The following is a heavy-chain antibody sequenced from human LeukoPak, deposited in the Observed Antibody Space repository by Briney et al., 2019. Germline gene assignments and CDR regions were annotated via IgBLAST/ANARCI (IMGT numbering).Heavy chain of an antibody. CDR2: IYYSGST. CDR1: SGSISGSSYY. Sequence: SETLSLTCTVSSGSISGSSYYWGWIRQPPGKGLEWIGSIYYSGSTYYNPSLKSRVTISVDTSKNQFSLKLTSVTAADTAVYYCARTSPTGYNYGPFDYWGQGTLVTVSS. V-gene: IGHV4-39*07. CDR3: ARTSPTGYNYGPFDY. J-gene: IGHJ4*02. D-gene: IGHD5-18*01.